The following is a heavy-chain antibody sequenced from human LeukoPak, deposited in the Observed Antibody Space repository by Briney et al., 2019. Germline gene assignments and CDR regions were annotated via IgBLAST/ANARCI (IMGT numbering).Heavy chain of an antibody. CDR3: AKRGVVIRVILVGFHKEAYYFDS. Sequence: GSLRLSCAVSGISLSNYGMSWVRQAPGKGLEWVAGISGSGGNTNYADSVKGRFTISRDNPKNTLYLQMNRLRAEDTAVYFCAKRGVVIRVILVGFHKEAYYFDSWGQGALVTISS. V-gene: IGHV3-23*01. CDR1: GISLSNYG. CDR2: ISGSGGNT. J-gene: IGHJ4*02. D-gene: IGHD3-22*01.